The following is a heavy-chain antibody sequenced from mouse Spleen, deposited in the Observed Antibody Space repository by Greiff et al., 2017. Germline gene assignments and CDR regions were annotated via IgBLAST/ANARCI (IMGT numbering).Heavy chain of an antibody. CDR1: GYTFTDYN. J-gene: IGHJ4*01. V-gene: IGHV1-18*01. CDR3: ARQGSLLRRKYYYAMDY. CDR2: INPNNGGT. D-gene: IGHD2-12*01. Sequence: EVKLMESGPELVKPGASVKIPCKASGYTFTDYNMDWVKQSHGKSLEWIGDINPNNGGTIYNQKFKGKATLTVDKSSSTAYMELRSLTSEDTAVYYCARQGSLLRRKYYYAMDYWGQGTSVTVSS.